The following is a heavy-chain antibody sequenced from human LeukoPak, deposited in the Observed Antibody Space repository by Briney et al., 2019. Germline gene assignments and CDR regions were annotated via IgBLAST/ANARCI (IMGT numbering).Heavy chain of an antibody. Sequence: PSETLSLTCTVSGGSISSYYWSWIRQPPGKGLEWIGYIYYSGSTNYNPSLKSRVTISVDTSKNQFSLKLSSVTAADTAVYYCAMDSNGWYYFDYWGQGTLVTVSS. D-gene: IGHD6-19*01. V-gene: IGHV4-59*08. J-gene: IGHJ4*02. CDR2: IYYSGST. CDR3: AMDSNGWYYFDY. CDR1: GGSISSYY.